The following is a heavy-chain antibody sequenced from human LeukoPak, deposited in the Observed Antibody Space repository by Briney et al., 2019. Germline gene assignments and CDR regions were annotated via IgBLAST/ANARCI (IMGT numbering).Heavy chain of an antibody. D-gene: IGHD1-1*01. Sequence: QAGGSLRLSCAASGFTFSSSDMGWVRQAPGSGLEWVSSIRHSDSNTYYADSVMGRFTISRDNSKNTLYLQMNSLSAEDTAVYYCAKRGNPTVGHHYLDVWGKGTTVSVSS. J-gene: IGHJ6*03. CDR2: IRHSDSNT. V-gene: IGHV3-23*05. CDR1: GFTFSSSD. CDR3: AKRGNPTVGHHYLDV.